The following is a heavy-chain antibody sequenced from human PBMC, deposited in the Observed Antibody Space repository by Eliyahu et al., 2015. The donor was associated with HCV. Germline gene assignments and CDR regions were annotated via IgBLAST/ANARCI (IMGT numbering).Heavy chain of an antibody. Sequence: EVQLLESGGGLVQPGGSLRLSCAASGFPFSSLAMAWVRQAPGKGXEWVSTISGSGVNTYYADSVKGRFTISRDNSKNTLYLQMNSLRAEDTAVYHCVKSMGLIDFDYWGQGTRVTVSS. D-gene: IGHD2-8*01. CDR2: ISGSGVNT. CDR1: GFPFSSLA. CDR3: VKSMGLIDFDY. J-gene: IGHJ4*02. V-gene: IGHV3-23*01.